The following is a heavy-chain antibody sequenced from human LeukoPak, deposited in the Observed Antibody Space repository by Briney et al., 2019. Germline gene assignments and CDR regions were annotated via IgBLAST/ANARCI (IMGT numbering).Heavy chain of an antibody. D-gene: IGHD2-15*01. CDR1: RFTFSTYA. V-gene: IGHV3-23*01. CDR3: AKAPVGHCSGAFCYHFDS. J-gene: IGHJ4*02. CDR2: ISGSNPGT. Sequence: GGSLRLSCAASRFTFSTYAMSWVRQTPGKGLEWVAAISGSNPGTYHANSVKGRFTISRDNSKNTLHLQMSGLRAEDTARYYCAKAPVGHCSGAFCYHFDSWGQGTLVTVSS.